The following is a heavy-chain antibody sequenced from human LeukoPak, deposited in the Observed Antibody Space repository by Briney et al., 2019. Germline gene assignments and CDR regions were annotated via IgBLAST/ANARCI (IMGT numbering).Heavy chain of an antibody. V-gene: IGHV3-30*18. CDR3: AKDGSIAVAGTSLYFDF. CDR1: GFTFSNYG. D-gene: IGHD6-19*01. J-gene: IGHJ4*02. CDR2: MSYDGSNI. Sequence: GGSLRLSCAASGFTFSNYGMHWVRQAPGKGLEWVAAMSYDGSNIYYADSVKGRFTISKDNSENTLYLQMNSLRAEDTAVYHCAKDGSIAVAGTSLYFDFWGQGTLVTVSS.